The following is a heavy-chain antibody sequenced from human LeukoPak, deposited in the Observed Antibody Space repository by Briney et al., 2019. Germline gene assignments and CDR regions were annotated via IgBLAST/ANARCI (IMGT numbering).Heavy chain of an antibody. J-gene: IGHJ4*02. Sequence: GGSLRLSCAASGFTFSNAWMSWVRQAPGKGLEWVGRIKSKTDGGTTDYAAPVKGRFTISRDDSKNTLYLQMNSLKTEDTAVYYCTTDYVDTAMAYYMTDVYWGQGTLVTVSS. D-gene: IGHD5-18*01. CDR3: TTDYVDTAMAYYMTDVY. CDR2: IKSKTDGGTT. CDR1: GFTFSNAW. V-gene: IGHV3-15*01.